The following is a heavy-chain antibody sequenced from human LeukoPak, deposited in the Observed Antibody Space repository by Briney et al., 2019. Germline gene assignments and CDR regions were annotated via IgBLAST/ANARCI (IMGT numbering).Heavy chain of an antibody. CDR3: ARDQGASMIAWDY. V-gene: IGHV1-46*01. Sequence: ASVKVSCKASGYPFSIFLMHWVRQAPGQGLEWMGIINPTSGTTSYAQKFHDRVTMTRDTSTSTVHMELSSLRSEDTAVYFCARDQGASMIAWDYWGQGTLVTVSS. CDR2: INPTSGTT. J-gene: IGHJ4*02. CDR1: GYPFSIFL. D-gene: IGHD3-16*01.